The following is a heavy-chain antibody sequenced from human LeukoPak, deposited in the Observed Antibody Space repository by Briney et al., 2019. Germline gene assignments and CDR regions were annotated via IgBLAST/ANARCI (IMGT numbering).Heavy chain of an antibody. D-gene: IGHD6-13*01. Sequence: SETLSLTCTVSGGSIRSYYWCWIRQPPGKGLEWIGYIYYSGSTNYNPSLKSRVTISVDTSKNQLSLKLSSVTAADTAVYYCARGRGTAAAGPDFDYWGQGTLVAVSS. V-gene: IGHV4-59*01. CDR2: IYYSGST. CDR3: ARGRGTAAAGPDFDY. CDR1: GGSIRSYY. J-gene: IGHJ4*02.